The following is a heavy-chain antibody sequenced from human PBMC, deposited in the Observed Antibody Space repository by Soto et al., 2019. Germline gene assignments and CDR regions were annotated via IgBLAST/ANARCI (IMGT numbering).Heavy chain of an antibody. CDR1: GGTFSSYA. V-gene: IGHV1-69*01. J-gene: IGHJ3*02. Sequence: QVQLVQSGAEVKKPGSSVKVSGKASGGTFSSYAISWVRQAPGQGLEWMGGIIPIFGTANYAQKFQGRVTITADDSTSTAYMELSSLRSEDTAVYYCARSRVTYYYDRSAFDIWGQGTMVTVSS. D-gene: IGHD3-22*01. CDR3: ARSRVTYYYDRSAFDI. CDR2: IIPIFGTA.